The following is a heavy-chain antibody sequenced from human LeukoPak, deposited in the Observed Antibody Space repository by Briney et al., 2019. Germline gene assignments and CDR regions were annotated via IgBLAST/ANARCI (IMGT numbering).Heavy chain of an antibody. CDR3: ARRAYYGSGSYYNVYWFDP. V-gene: IGHV1-18*04. Sequence: ASVKVSCKASGYTFTSYGISWVRQAPGQGLEWMGWISAYNGNTNYAQKLQGRVTMTTDTSTSTAYMELRSLRSDDTAVYYCARRAYYGSGSYYNVYWFDPWGQGTLVTVSS. J-gene: IGHJ5*02. CDR2: ISAYNGNT. CDR1: GYTFTSYG. D-gene: IGHD3-10*01.